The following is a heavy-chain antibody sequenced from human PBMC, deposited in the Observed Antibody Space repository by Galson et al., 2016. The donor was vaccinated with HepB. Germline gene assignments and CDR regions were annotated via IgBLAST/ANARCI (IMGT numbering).Heavy chain of an antibody. J-gene: IGHJ2*01. V-gene: IGHV5-10-1*01. CDR3: ARLSYGDHRWYFDL. D-gene: IGHD4-17*01. Sequence: QSGAEVKKPGESLRIACKGSGYSFTGHWISWVRQMPGKGLEWMGTIDPSDSCINYSPSFQGPVTFSVDKAISTVYLQWSSLRASDTAMYYCARLSYGDHRWYFDLWGRGTLVSVSS. CDR2: IDPSDSCI. CDR1: GYSFTGHW.